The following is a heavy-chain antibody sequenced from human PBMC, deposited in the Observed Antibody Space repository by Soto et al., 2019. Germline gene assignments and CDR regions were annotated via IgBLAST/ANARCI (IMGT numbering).Heavy chain of an antibody. D-gene: IGHD5-12*01. CDR1: GGSISSGGYS. CDR2: IYYSGST. V-gene: IGHV4-31*03. CDR3: AGGSTWHPGAFDI. J-gene: IGHJ3*02. Sequence: QVQLQESGPGLVKPSQTLSLTCTVSGGSISSGGYSWTWIRQHPGKGLEWIGYIYYSGSTYYKPSLKSRLTISVDTSKNPRSLKLSSVTGADTAVYYCAGGSTWHPGAFDIWGQGTTVTVSA.